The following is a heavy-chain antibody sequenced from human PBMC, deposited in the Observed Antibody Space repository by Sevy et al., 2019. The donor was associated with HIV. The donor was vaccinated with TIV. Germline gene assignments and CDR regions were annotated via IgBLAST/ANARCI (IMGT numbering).Heavy chain of an antibody. J-gene: IGHJ4*02. CDR3: AREQSGTYYDFWSGYYEGPFDY. D-gene: IGHD3-3*01. Sequence: SETLSLTCAVSGGSISSSNWWSWVRQPPGKGLEWIGEVYHSGSTNYNPSLKSRVTISVDKSKNQFSLKLSTVTAADTAVYYCAREQSGTYYDFWSGYYEGPFDYWGQGTLVTVSS. CDR2: VYHSGST. V-gene: IGHV4-4*02. CDR1: GGSISSSNW.